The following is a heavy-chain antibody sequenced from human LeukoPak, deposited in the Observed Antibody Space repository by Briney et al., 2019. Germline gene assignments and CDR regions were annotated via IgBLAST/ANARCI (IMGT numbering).Heavy chain of an antibody. D-gene: IGHD1-26*01. CDR2: INHSGST. V-gene: IGHV4-34*01. Sequence: PSETLSLTCAVYGGSFSGYYWSWLRQPPGKGLEWIGEINHSGSTNYNPSLKRRVTISVDTSKNQFSLKLSSVTAADTAVYYCARPASKVGATGYFQHWGQGTLVTVSS. CDR3: ARPASKVGATGYFQH. CDR1: GGSFSGYY. J-gene: IGHJ1*01.